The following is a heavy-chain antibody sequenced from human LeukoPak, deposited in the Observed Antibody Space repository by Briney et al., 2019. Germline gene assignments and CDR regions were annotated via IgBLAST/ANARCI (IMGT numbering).Heavy chain of an antibody. CDR3: ARGWGSSWYRWFDP. V-gene: IGHV4-34*01. CDR2: INHSGST. CDR1: GGSFSGYY. D-gene: IGHD6-13*01. Sequence: SETLSLTCAVYGGSFSGYYWSWIRQPPGTGQEWIGEINHSGSTNYNTSLKSRVTISVDTSKNQFSLKLSSVTAADTAVYYCARGWGSSWYRWFDPWGQGTLVTVSS. J-gene: IGHJ5*02.